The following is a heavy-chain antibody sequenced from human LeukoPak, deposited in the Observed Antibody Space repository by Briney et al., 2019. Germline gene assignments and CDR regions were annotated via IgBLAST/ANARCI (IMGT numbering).Heavy chain of an antibody. V-gene: IGHV3-23*01. CDR1: GFTFSSYA. Sequence: GGSLRLSCAASGFTFSSYAMSWVRQAPGKGLEWVSAIRGSGGSTYYADSVKGRFTISRDNSKNTLYLQMNSLRAEDTAVYYCAKNSADYGDYYYYGMDVWGQGTTVTVSS. J-gene: IGHJ6*02. CDR3: AKNSADYGDYYYYGMDV. D-gene: IGHD4-17*01. CDR2: IRGSGGST.